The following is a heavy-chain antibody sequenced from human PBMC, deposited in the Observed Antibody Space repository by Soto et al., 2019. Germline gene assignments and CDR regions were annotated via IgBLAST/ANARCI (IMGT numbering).Heavy chain of an antibody. V-gene: IGHV3-11*06. J-gene: IGHJ6*02. CDR3: ARDFAAGYCSSTSCYTGMDV. D-gene: IGHD2-2*02. Sequence: VGTLRLSCSASGFTFSDYYMSWIRQAPGTGLEWVSYISSSSSYTNYADSVKGRFTISRDNAKNSLYLQMNSLRAEDTAVYYCARDFAAGYCSSTSCYTGMDVWGQGTTVTVSS. CDR2: ISSSSSYT. CDR1: GFTFSDYY.